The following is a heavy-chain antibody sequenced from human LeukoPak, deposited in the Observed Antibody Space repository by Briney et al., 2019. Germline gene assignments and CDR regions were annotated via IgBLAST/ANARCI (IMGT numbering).Heavy chain of an antibody. V-gene: IGHV3-23*01. CDR2: ISGSGGST. CDR1: GFTFSSYG. Sequence: GGTLRLSCAASGFTFSSYGMSWVRQAPGKGLEWVSAISGSGGSTYYADSVKGRFTISRDNSKNTLYLQMNSLRAEDTAVYYCAKGPSMVRGVISKYYYHMDVWGKGTTVTISS. CDR3: AKGPSMVRGVISKYYYHMDV. J-gene: IGHJ6*03. D-gene: IGHD3-10*01.